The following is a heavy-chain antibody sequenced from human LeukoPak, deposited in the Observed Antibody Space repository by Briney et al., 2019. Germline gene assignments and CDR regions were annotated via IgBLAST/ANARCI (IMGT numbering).Heavy chain of an antibody. Sequence: SETLFLTCAVSGGSISSGDFPWSWIRQPPGKGLEWIGYIFHTGHTSYNPSLKSRVTISVDMSKNQLSLRLTSVTAADTAVYYCARGFYGAGSHFDYWGQGTLVTVSS. CDR2: IFHTGHT. CDR3: ARGFYGAGSHFDY. J-gene: IGHJ4*02. V-gene: IGHV4-30-2*01. CDR1: GGSISSGDFP. D-gene: IGHD3-10*01.